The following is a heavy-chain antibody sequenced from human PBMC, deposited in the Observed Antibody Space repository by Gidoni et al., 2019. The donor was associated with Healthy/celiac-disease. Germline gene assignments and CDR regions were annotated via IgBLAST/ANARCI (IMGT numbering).Heavy chain of an antibody. J-gene: IGHJ3*02. CDR1: GFTFDDYD. CDR3: AKGRGSSWHDAFDI. V-gene: IGHV3-9*01. D-gene: IGHD6-13*01. CDR2: ISWNSGSI. Sequence: EVQLVESGGGLVQPGRSLRLSCAASGFTFDDYDMHWVRQAPGKGMEWVSVISWNSGSIGYADSVKGRFTISRDNAKNSLYLQMNSLRAEDTALYYCAKGRGSSWHDAFDIWGQGTMVTVSS.